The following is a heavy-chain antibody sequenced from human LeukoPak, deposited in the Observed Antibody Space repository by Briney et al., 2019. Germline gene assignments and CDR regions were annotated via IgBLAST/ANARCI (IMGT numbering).Heavy chain of an antibody. V-gene: IGHV4-34*01. Sequence: SETLSLTCAVYGGSFSGYYWSWIRQPPGKGLEWIGEINHSGSTNYNPSLKSRVTISVDTSKNQFSLKLSSVTAADTAVYYCARPFGYDSSGYFDYWGQGTLVTVSS. J-gene: IGHJ4*02. D-gene: IGHD3-22*01. CDR1: GGSFSGYY. CDR3: ARPFGYDSSGYFDY. CDR2: INHSGST.